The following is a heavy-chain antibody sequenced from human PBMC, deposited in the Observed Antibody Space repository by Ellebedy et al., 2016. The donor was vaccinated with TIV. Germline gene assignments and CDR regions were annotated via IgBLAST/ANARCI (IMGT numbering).Heavy chain of an antibody. CDR1: GYSFTSYW. Sequence: ASVKVSCKGSGYSFTSYWIGWVRQMPGKGLEWMGIIYPGDSDTRYSPSFQGQVTISADKSISTAYLQWSSLKASDTAMYYCAMSWDDDTHWGYWGQGTLVTVSS. CDR2: IYPGDSDT. J-gene: IGHJ4*02. D-gene: IGHD7-27*01. V-gene: IGHV5-51*01. CDR3: AMSWDDDTHWGY.